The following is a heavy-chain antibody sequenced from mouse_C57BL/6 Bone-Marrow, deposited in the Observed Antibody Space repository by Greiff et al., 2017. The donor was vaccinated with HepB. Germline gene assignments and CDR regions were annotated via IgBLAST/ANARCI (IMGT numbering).Heavy chain of an antibody. CDR2: IWRGGST. J-gene: IGHJ4*01. Sequence: QVQLKQSGPGLVQPSQSLSITCTVSGFSLTSYGVHWVRQSPGKGLEWLGVIWRGGSTDYNAAFMSRLSITKDNSKSQVFFKMNSLQADDTAIYYCAKGRLRRRGRRHYYAMDSWGQRTSVTVSS. CDR3: AKGRLRRRGRRHYYAMDS. D-gene: IGHD2-2*01. CDR1: GFSLTSYG. V-gene: IGHV2-5*01.